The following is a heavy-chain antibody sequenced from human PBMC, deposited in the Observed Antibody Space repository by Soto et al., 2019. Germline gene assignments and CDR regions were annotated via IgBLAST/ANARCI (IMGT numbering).Heavy chain of an antibody. D-gene: IGHD2-2*01. Sequence: ASVKVSCKASGYTFTGYYMHWVRQAPGQGLEWMGWINPNSGGTNYAQKFQGWVTMTRDTSISTAYMELSRLRSDDTAVYYCARGSPIVVVPAAIGNNWFDPWGQGTLVTVSS. J-gene: IGHJ5*02. CDR3: ARGSPIVVVPAAIGNNWFDP. CDR2: INPNSGGT. CDR1: GYTFTGYY. V-gene: IGHV1-2*04.